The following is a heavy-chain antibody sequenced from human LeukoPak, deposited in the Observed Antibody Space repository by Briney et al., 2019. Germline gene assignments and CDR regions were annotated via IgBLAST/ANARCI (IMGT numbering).Heavy chain of an antibody. J-gene: IGHJ4*02. CDR3: ARGENGSFDH. D-gene: IGHD3-10*01. V-gene: IGHV3-11*01. CDR1: GVTFEDYY. CDR2: VSSTGGDK. Sequence: GGSLRLSCTGSGVTFEDYYLSWIRQAPGKGLEWISYVSSTGGDKFYADPVKGRFTISRDNARNSLYMEMNDLIAEDTAFYYCARGENGSFDHWGQGTLVIVSS.